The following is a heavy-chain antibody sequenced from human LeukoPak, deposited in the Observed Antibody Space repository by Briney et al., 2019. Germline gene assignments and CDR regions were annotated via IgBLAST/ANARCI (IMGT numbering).Heavy chain of an antibody. J-gene: IGHJ4*02. CDR2: IRNKANSYTT. D-gene: IGHD1-26*01. CDR1: GFTFSDHA. V-gene: IGHV3-72*01. Sequence: PGGSLRLSCAASGFTFSDHAMDWVRQAPGKGLEWVGRIRNKANSYTTEYAASVQGRFTVSRDDSKNSLYLQMKSMKTEDTAVYYCTRLVGANDWGQGTLVTVSS. CDR3: TRLVGAND.